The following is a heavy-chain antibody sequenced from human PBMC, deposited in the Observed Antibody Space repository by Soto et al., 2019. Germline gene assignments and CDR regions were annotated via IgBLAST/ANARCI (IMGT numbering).Heavy chain of an antibody. J-gene: IGHJ3*02. CDR1: GFIFSNYA. D-gene: IGHD3-16*02. CDR2: ISSSGSTI. Sequence: GGSLRLSCAASGFIFSNYAMGWVRQAPGKGLEWVSYISSSGSTIYYADSVKGRFTISRDNAKNSLYLQMNSLRAEDTAVYYCARVGSHYDYIWGSYRPDAFDIWGQGTMVNVSS. CDR3: ARVGSHYDYIWGSYRPDAFDI. V-gene: IGHV3-11*01.